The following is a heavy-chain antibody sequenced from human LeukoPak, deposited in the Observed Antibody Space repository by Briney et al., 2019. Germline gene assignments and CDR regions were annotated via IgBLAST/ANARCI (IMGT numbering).Heavy chain of an antibody. CDR1: GFTVSSNY. CDR2: IHSGGST. CDR3: AAKWLRRY. V-gene: IGHV3-66*01. J-gene: IGHJ4*02. Sequence: GGSLRLSCAASGFTVSSNYMTWVRQAPGKGLECVSIIHSGGSTDYADSVKGRFTISRDNSKNTLYLQMSSLRAEDTAVYFCAAKWLRRYWGQGTLVTVSS. D-gene: IGHD5-12*01.